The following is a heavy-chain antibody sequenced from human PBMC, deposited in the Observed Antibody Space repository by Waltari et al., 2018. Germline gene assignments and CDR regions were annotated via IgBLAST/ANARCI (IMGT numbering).Heavy chain of an antibody. J-gene: IGHJ6*03. CDR1: GGTFSSYA. V-gene: IGHV1-69*13. CDR3: AREGDIVVVPAAISAMDV. Sequence: QVQLVQSGAEVKKPGSSVKVSCKASGGTFSSYAISWVRQAPGQGLEWMGRIIPIFGTANYAQKFQGRVTITADKSTSTAYMELSSLRSEDTAVYYCAREGDIVVVPAAISAMDVWGKGTTVTISS. CDR2: IIPIFGTA. D-gene: IGHD2-2*01.